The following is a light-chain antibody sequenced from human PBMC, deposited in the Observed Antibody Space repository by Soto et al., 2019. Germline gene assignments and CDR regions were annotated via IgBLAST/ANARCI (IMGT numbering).Light chain of an antibody. V-gene: IGKV3-15*01. CDR1: QTVSSS. J-gene: IGKJ5*01. Sequence: EIVLTQSPGTLSLSPGERATLSCMASQTVSSSFLAWYQQKRGQAPRLLLYGASTRATGIPVRFSGSGFGTEFTLTISSLQSEDFAVYYCQQYKNWPLFGQGTRLEIK. CDR2: GAS. CDR3: QQYKNWPL.